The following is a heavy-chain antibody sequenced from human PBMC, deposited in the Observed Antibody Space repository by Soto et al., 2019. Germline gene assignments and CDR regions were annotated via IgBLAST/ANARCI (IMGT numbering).Heavy chain of an antibody. CDR3: AKDMEIAVAGNFDY. CDR1: GFTFDDYA. J-gene: IGHJ4*02. Sequence: EVQLVESGGGLVQPGRSLRLSCAASGFTFDDYAMHWVRQAPGKGLEWVSGISWNSGSIGYADSVKGRFTISRDNAKNSLYLQMNSLRAEDTALYYCAKDMEIAVAGNFDYWSQGTLVTVSS. V-gene: IGHV3-9*01. D-gene: IGHD6-19*01. CDR2: ISWNSGSI.